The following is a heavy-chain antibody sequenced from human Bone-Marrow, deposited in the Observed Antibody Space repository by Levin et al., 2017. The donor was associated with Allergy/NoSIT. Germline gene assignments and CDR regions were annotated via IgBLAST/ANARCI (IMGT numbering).Heavy chain of an antibody. Sequence: PGESLKISCAASGFTFSSSWMHWVRQAPGKGLVWVSRINSDGSTTNYADSVKGRFTISRDNAKNTLHLQMNSLRAEDTAVYYCARAYGGFDYWGQGTLVTVSS. J-gene: IGHJ4*02. D-gene: IGHD4-23*01. CDR1: GFTFSSSW. V-gene: IGHV3-74*01. CDR3: ARAYGGFDY. CDR2: INSDGSTT.